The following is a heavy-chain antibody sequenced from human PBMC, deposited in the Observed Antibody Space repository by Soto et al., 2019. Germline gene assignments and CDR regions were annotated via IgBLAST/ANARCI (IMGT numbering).Heavy chain of an antibody. D-gene: IGHD3-10*01. CDR1: SGSISSSYW. CDR3: ARGSLVPVDLVDVVH. CDR2: ISYSGST. V-gene: IGHV4-4*02. J-gene: IGHJ4*02. Sequence: QVQLQESGPGLVKPSGTLSLTCTVSSGSISSSYWWSWVRQPPGKGLEWIGEISYSGSTNYIPSRKSRVSITVDKSKNQFSLNVNSVTAADTAVYFCARGSLVPVDLVDVVHWGQGTRVIVSS.